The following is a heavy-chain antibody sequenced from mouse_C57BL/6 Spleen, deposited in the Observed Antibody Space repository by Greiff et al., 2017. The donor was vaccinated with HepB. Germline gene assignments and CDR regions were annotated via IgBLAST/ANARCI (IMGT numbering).Heavy chain of an antibody. CDR3: ARGDPLLRYAMDY. J-gene: IGHJ4*01. CDR2: INPGSGGT. CDR1: GYAFTNYL. Sequence: VQLQQSGAELVRPGTSVKVSCKASGYAFTNYLIEWVKQRPGQGLEWIGVINPGSGGTNYNEKFKGKATLTADKSSSTAYMQLSSLTSEDSAVYFCARGDPLLRYAMDYWGQGTSVTVSS. V-gene: IGHV1-54*01. D-gene: IGHD1-1*01.